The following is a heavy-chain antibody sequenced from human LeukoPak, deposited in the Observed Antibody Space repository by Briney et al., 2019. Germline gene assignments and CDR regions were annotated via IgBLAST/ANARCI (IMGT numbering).Heavy chain of an antibody. Sequence: PGGSLRLSCAASGFTFSSYWMSWVRQAPGKGLEWVANIKHDGSDTNYVDSVKGRFTISRDNGKHSLYLQMNSLRSEDTAMYYCARRIAATGMKYFDYWGQGTLVTVSS. CDR3: ARRIAATGMKYFDY. D-gene: IGHD6-13*01. J-gene: IGHJ4*02. CDR1: GFTFSSYW. CDR2: IKHDGSDT. V-gene: IGHV3-7*05.